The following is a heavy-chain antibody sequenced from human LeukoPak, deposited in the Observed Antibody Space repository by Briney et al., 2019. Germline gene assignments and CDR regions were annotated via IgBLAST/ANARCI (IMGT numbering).Heavy chain of an antibody. D-gene: IGHD6-13*01. V-gene: IGHV3-33*01. Sequence: GGSLRLSCAASGFTFSTYGMHWVRQAPGKVLEWVAVIWNDGSNKYYADSVKGRFTISRDNSKNTLYLQMNSLRAEDTAVYYCARDPGFSSSRYYFDYWGQGALVTVSS. CDR2: IWNDGSNK. CDR1: GFTFSTYG. CDR3: ARDPGFSSSRYYFDY. J-gene: IGHJ4*02.